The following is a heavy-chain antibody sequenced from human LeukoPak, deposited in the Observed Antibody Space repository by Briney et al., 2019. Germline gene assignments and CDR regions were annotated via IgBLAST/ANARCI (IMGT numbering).Heavy chain of an antibody. V-gene: IGHV4-4*07. Sequence: SETLSLTCTVSGGSISSYYWSWIRQPAGKGLEWIGRIGTSGSANYNPSLKSRVTMSVDTSKNQFSLKLSPVSAADTAVYYCARGAGITGTTLEYYYYMDVWGKGTTVTVSS. CDR1: GGSISSYY. D-gene: IGHD1-20*01. J-gene: IGHJ6*03. CDR3: ARGAGITGTTLEYYYYMDV. CDR2: IGTSGSA.